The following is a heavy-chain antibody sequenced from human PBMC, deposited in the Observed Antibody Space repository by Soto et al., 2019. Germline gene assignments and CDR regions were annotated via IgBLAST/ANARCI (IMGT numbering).Heavy chain of an antibody. CDR3: ARDRGGIPQDIVVVPAAMNDY. D-gene: IGHD2-2*01. V-gene: IGHV3-48*01. CDR1: GFTFSSYS. CDR2: ISSSSSTI. Sequence: CAASGFTFSSYSMNWVRQAPGKGLEWVSYISSSSSTIYYADSVKGRFTISRDNAKNSLYLQMNSLRAEDTAVYYCARDRGGIPQDIVVVPAAMNDYWGQGTLVTVSS. J-gene: IGHJ4*02.